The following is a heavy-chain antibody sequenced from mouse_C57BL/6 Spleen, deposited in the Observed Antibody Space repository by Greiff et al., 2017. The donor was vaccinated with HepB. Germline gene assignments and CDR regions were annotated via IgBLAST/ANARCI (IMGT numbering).Heavy chain of an antibody. Sequence: EVQRVESGGGLVKPGGSLKLSCAASGFTFSDYGMNWVRQAPEKGLEWVAYISSGSSTIYYADTVKGRFNISRDNAKNTLFLQMTSLRSEDTAMYYCARTHYDYDGRLDYWGQGTTLTVSS. J-gene: IGHJ2*01. CDR2: ISSGSSTI. CDR1: GFTFSDYG. CDR3: ARTHYDYDGRLDY. D-gene: IGHD2-4*01. V-gene: IGHV5-17*01.